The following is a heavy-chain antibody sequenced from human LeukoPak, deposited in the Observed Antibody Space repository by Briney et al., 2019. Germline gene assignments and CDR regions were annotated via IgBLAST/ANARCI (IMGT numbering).Heavy chain of an antibody. Sequence: SETLSLTCAVSGYSISSGYYWGWIRQPPGQGLEWFGSIYHSGSTYYNPSLKSRVTISVDTSKNQFSLKLSSLTAADTAVYYCARQGEPVTPWGQGTLVTVSS. CDR3: ARQGEPVTP. V-gene: IGHV4-38-2*01. CDR2: IYHSGST. CDR1: GYSISSGYY. J-gene: IGHJ5*02. D-gene: IGHD1-14*01.